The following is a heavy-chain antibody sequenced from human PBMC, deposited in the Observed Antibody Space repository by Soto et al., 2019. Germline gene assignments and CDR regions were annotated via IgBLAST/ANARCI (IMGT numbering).Heavy chain of an antibody. CDR2: ISYDGSNK. J-gene: IGHJ6*02. CDR1: GFTFSSYA. Sequence: GGSLRLSCAASGFTFSSYAMHWVRQAPGKGLEWVAVISYDGSNKYYADSVKGRFTISRDNSKNTLYLQMNSLRAEDTAVYYCARSWGKTTVTLGWGYYYGMDVWGQGTTVTVSS. D-gene: IGHD4-17*01. CDR3: ARSWGKTTVTLGWGYYYGMDV. V-gene: IGHV3-30-3*01.